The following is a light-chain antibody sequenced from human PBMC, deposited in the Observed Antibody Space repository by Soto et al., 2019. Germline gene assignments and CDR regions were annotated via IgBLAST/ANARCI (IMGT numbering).Light chain of an antibody. CDR1: QSVSSSY. J-gene: IGKJ2*01. CDR2: GAS. V-gene: IGKV3-20*01. CDR3: QQYGSSPYT. Sequence: EIVLTQSPGTLSLSPGERATLSCRASQSVSSSYLAWYQQKPGQAPRLLIFGASSRATGIPDRFSGSWSGTDFTLTISRLEPEDFAVYSCQQYGSSPYTLGQGTTLAIK.